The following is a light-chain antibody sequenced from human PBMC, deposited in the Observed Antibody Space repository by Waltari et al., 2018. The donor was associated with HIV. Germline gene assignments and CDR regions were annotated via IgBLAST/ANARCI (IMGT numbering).Light chain of an antibody. CDR1: SSDVGLSNY. V-gene: IGLV2-14*01. CDR2: EVT. CDR3: TSYTTIFTYV. Sequence: QSALTQPASVSGSPGQSITISCTGTSSDVGLSNYVSWYQQHPGKAPKLMIYEVTNRPSGVSDRFSGSKSGNTASLTISGLQAEDEADYYCTSYTTIFTYVFGTGTWVSVL. J-gene: IGLJ1*01.